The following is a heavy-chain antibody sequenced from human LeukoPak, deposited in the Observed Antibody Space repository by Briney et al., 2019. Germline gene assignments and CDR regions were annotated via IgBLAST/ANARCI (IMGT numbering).Heavy chain of an antibody. J-gene: IGHJ4*02. CDR1: GFTFSSYS. V-gene: IGHV3-21*01. CDR2: ISSSSSYI. CDR3: ARGIAVAGTRHDY. Sequence: PGGSLRLSCAASGFTFSSYSMNWVRQAPGKGLEWVSSISSSSSYIYYADSVKGRFTISRDNAKNSLYLQMNSLRAEDTAVYYCARGIAVAGTRHDYWGQGTLVTVSS. D-gene: IGHD6-19*01.